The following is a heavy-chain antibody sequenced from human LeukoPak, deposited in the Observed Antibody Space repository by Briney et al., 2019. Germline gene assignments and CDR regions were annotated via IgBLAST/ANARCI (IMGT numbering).Heavy chain of an antibody. V-gene: IGHV3-30*02. CDR1: GFTFSTYA. CDR3: ARDSSMLRGPLVIYYFDF. J-gene: IGHJ4*02. Sequence: PGGSLRLSCAASGFTFSTYAMHWVRQTPGKGLEWVAFIRFDGKNKYYADSVKGRFTISRDNSKNTLYLQMNSLRVEDTAVYYCARDSSMLRGPLVIYYFDFWGQGTLVTVSS. D-gene: IGHD3-10*01. CDR2: IRFDGKNK.